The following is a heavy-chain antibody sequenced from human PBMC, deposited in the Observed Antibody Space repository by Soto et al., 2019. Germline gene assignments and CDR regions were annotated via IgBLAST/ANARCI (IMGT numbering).Heavy chain of an antibody. CDR3: ASANCGGDCSYRHDRYYFES. D-gene: IGHD2-21*02. J-gene: IGHJ4*02. V-gene: IGHV4-30-4*01. CDR2: IFYSGST. Sequence: QVQLQESGPGLVKPLQSLSLTCTVSGGSFTSDDYYWSWIRQPPGRGLEWIGYIFYSGSTHYNPSLKSRFIISLDTSKKQVSLKLSSVTAADTAVYYCASANCGGDCSYRHDRYYFESWGQGTLVTVSS. CDR1: GGSFTSDDYY.